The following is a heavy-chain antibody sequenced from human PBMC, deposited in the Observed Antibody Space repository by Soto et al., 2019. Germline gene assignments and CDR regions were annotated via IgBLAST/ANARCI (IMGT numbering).Heavy chain of an antibody. CDR2: IIPIFGTA. J-gene: IGHJ6*02. Sequence: SVKVSCKASGGTFSSYAISWVRQAPGQGLEWMGGIIPIFGTANYAQKFQGRVTITADESTSTAYMELSSLRSEDTAVYYCAGGWIQLWFKPYYYYGMDVWGQGTTVTVSS. V-gene: IGHV1-69*13. D-gene: IGHD5-18*01. CDR1: GGTFSSYA. CDR3: AGGWIQLWFKPYYYYGMDV.